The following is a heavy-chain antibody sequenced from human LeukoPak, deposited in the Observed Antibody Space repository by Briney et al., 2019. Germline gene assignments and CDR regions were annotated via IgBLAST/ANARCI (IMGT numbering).Heavy chain of an antibody. Sequence: PSETLSLTCTVSGGSVNSGDYYRSWIRQPPGKGLEWIGNVYYSGSTNYNLFLKSRVTISVDTSKNQFSLKLTSVTAADTAVYYCARDRDVAIIGYYYGMDVWGQGTTVTVSS. J-gene: IGHJ6*02. V-gene: IGHV4-61*08. CDR2: VYYSGST. CDR3: ARDRDVAIIGYYYGMDV. CDR1: GGSVNSGDYY. D-gene: IGHD3-16*02.